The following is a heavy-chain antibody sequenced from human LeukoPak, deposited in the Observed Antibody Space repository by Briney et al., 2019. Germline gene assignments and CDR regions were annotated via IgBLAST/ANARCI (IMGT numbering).Heavy chain of an antibody. CDR1: GFTFDDYA. CDR3: AKTFRSGSYLDAFDI. V-gene: IGHV3-43*02. Sequence: GGSLRLSCAASGFTFDDYAMHWVRQAPGKGLEWVSLISGDGGSTYYADSAKGRFTISRDNSKNSLYLQMNSLRTEDTALYYCAKTFRSGSYLDAFDIWGQGTMVTVSP. CDR2: ISGDGGST. J-gene: IGHJ3*02. D-gene: IGHD1-26*01.